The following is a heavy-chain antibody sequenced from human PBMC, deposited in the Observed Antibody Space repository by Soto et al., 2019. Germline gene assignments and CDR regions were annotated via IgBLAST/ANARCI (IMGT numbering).Heavy chain of an antibody. CDR3: ARGPIYGSGSYLSDP. CDR1: GYTFTSFD. V-gene: IGHV1-8*01. CDR2: MNPNSGNT. J-gene: IGHJ5*02. Sequence: QVQLVQSGAEVKKPGASVKVSCKASGYTFTSFDINWVRQAPGQGLEWVGWMNPNSGNTGYAQKFQGRVTMTRNTSISTAYMELSSLRSEDTAVYHCARGPIYGSGSYLSDPWGQGTLVTVSS. D-gene: IGHD3-10*01.